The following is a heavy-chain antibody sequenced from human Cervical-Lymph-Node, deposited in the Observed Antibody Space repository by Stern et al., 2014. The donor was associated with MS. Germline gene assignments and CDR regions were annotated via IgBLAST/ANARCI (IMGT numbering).Heavy chain of an antibody. V-gene: IGHV1-18*01. J-gene: IGHJ5*02. CDR2: SSGHNDDT. CDR1: GYTFSKYG. CDR3: ARDPHIAVAGTGGGFDP. D-gene: IGHD6-19*01. Sequence: QMQLVQSGAEVKKPGASVKVSCKPSGYTFSKYGISWVRQAPGQGLEWMGWSSGHNDDTNYVEKFQGRVTMTTDTSTSTAYLELRSLRSDDTAVYYCARDPHIAVAGTGGGFDPWGQGTLVTVAS.